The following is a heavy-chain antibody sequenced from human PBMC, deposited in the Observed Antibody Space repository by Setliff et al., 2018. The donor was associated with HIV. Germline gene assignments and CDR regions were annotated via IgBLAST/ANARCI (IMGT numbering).Heavy chain of an antibody. D-gene: IGHD1-26*01. J-gene: IGHJ5*02. Sequence: ASVKVSCKASGYTFTSYAMHWVRQAPGQRLEWMGWINAGNGNTKYSQNFQGRVTITRDTPASTAYMELSSLRSEDTAVYYCAREPFYSGSYPGYNWFDPWGQGTLVTVSS. CDR3: AREPFYSGSYPGYNWFDP. CDR1: GYTFTSYA. V-gene: IGHV1-3*01. CDR2: INAGNGNT.